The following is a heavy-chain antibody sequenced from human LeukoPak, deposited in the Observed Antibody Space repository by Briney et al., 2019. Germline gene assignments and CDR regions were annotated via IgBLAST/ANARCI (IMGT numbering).Heavy chain of an antibody. V-gene: IGHV4-34*01. CDR2: IYYSGST. Sequence: SETLSLTCAVYGGSLSGYYWSWIRQPPGKGLEWIGSIYYSGSTYYDQSLKSRVTISVDTSKNQFSLKLSSVTAADTAVYYCARDVSSSWVNAFDIWGQGTMVTVSS. CDR1: GGSLSGYY. CDR3: ARDVSSSWVNAFDI. D-gene: IGHD6-13*01. J-gene: IGHJ3*02.